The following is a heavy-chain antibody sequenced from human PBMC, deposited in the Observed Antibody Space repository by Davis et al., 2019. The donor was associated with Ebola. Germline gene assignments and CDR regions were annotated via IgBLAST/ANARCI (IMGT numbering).Heavy chain of an antibody. Sequence: GGSLRLSCAASGFTFSSYGMHWVRQAPGKGLEWVAVIWYDGSNKYYADSVKGRFTISRDNSKNSLYLQMNSLRAEDTAVYYCATGLPAARVYYYGMDVWGQGTTVTVSS. J-gene: IGHJ6*02. V-gene: IGHV3-33*01. CDR1: GFTFSSYG. CDR2: IWYDGSNK. D-gene: IGHD2-2*01. CDR3: ATGLPAARVYYYGMDV.